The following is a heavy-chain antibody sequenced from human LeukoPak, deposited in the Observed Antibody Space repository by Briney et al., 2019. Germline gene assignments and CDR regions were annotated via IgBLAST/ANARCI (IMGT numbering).Heavy chain of an antibody. CDR3: AREDGDYPYYFDY. Sequence: GGSLTLSCAASGFTFSSYGMHWVRQAPGKGLEWVAVIWYDGSNKYNADSVKGRFTISRDNSKNTLYLQMNSLRAEDTAVYYCAREDGDYPYYFDYWGQGTLVTVSS. CDR1: GFTFSSYG. CDR2: IWYDGSNK. J-gene: IGHJ4*02. V-gene: IGHV3-33*01. D-gene: IGHD4-17*01.